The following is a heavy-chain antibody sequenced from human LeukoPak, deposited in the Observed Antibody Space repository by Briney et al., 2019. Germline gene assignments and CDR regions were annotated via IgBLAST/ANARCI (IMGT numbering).Heavy chain of an antibody. CDR1: GFTFSSYA. CDR3: ARDGGLDYYYGMDV. V-gene: IGHV3-30-3*01. J-gene: IGHJ6*02. CDR2: ISYDGSNK. Sequence: GGSLRLSCAASGFTFSSYAMHWVRQAPGKGLEWVAVISYDGSNKYYADSVKGRFTISRDNSKNTLYLQMNSLRAEDTAVYYCARDGGLDYYYGMDVWGQGTTVTVSS.